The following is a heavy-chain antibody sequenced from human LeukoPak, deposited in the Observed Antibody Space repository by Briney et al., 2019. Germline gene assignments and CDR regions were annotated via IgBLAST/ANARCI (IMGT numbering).Heavy chain of an antibody. J-gene: IGHJ4*02. V-gene: IGHV1-3*01. CDR3: ARDPRSGYHDY. Sequence: ASVKVSCKASGYTFTSYAIHWVRQAPGQSLEWLGWINAGNGNTKYSQKFQGRVTITRDTSASTAYMELSSLRSEDTAVYYCARDPRSGYHDYWGQGTLVTVSS. CDR2: INAGNGNT. D-gene: IGHD3-22*01. CDR1: GYTFTSYA.